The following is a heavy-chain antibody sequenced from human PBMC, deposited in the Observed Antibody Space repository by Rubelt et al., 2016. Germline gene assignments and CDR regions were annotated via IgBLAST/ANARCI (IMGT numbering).Heavy chain of an antibody. Sequence: QLQLQESGPGLVKPSETLSLTCTVSGDSISSSSHYWGWVRQPPGKGLEWIGTIYYRGSTYYNPSFKSRVTISVDSSKNQFSLKLSSVTAADTAMDYCTRHLGDSSGYYHFDFWGQGTLVTVSS. D-gene: IGHD3-22*01. V-gene: IGHV4-39*01. CDR3: TRHLGDSSGYYHFDF. J-gene: IGHJ4*02. CDR1: GDSISSSSHY. CDR2: IYYRGST.